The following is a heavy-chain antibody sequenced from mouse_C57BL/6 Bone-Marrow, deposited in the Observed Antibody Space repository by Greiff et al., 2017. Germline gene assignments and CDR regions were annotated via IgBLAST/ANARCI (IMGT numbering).Heavy chain of an antibody. CDR2: ISYDGSN. Sequence: ESGPGLVKPSQSLSLTCSVTGYSITSGYYWNWIRQFPGNKLEWMGYISYDGSNNYNPSLKNRISITRDTSKNQFFLKLNSVTTEDTATYYCARAGWLTFAYWGQGTLVTVSA. D-gene: IGHD2-3*01. CDR3: ARAGWLTFAY. V-gene: IGHV3-6*01. CDR1: GYSITSGYY. J-gene: IGHJ3*01.